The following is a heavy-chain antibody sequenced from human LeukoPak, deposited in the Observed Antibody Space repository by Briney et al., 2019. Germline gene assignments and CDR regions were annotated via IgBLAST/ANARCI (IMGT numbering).Heavy chain of an antibody. CDR3: AKLLSNSGRFLY. J-gene: IGHJ4*02. CDR1: GFTFSTYG. V-gene: IGHV3-30*18. Sequence: GGSLRLSCAASGFTFSTYGMHWVRQAPGKGLEWVAVISYDGSTKYYADSVKGRFTLSRDNSKNTLYLQMNSLRAEDTAVYFCAKLLSNSGRFLYWGQGTLVTVSS. D-gene: IGHD4-23*01. CDR2: ISYDGSTK.